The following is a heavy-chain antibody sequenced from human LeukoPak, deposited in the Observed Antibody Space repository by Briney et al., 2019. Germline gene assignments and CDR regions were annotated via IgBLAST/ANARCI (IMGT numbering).Heavy chain of an antibody. CDR1: GGSISSSSYY. Sequence: SETLSLTCTVSGGSISSSSYYWGWIRQPPGKGLEWIGSIYYSGSTYYNPSLKSRVTISVDTSKNQFSLKLSSVTAADTAVYYCARAGDGDYFYYFDYWGQGTLVTVSS. J-gene: IGHJ4*02. CDR3: ARAGDGDYFYYFDY. CDR2: IYYSGST. V-gene: IGHV4-39*07. D-gene: IGHD4-17*01.